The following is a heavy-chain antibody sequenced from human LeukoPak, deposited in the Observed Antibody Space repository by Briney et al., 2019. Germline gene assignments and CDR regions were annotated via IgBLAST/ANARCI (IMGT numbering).Heavy chain of an antibody. V-gene: IGHV3-30*18. CDR3: AKAAVYSINWTPFDD. CDR2: FSADGINI. J-gene: IGHJ4*02. CDR1: GFMFSVYG. Sequence: GGSLRLSCAASGFMFSVYGMHWVRQAPGKGLEWVALFSADGINIYYADSVKGRFTISRDNSKNILYLQMNSLRAEDTAVYYCAKAAVYSINWTPFDDWGLGTLVTVSS. D-gene: IGHD6-13*01.